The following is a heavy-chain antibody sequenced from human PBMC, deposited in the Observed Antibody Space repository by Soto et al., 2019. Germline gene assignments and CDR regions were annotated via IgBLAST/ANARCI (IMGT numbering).Heavy chain of an antibody. J-gene: IGHJ4*02. CDR1: GFNFSDYY. D-gene: IGHD3-22*01. CDR2: ISTSGRDT. V-gene: IGHV3-11*06. Sequence: LRLSCAASGFNFSDYYMTWIRQAPGKGLEWISYISTSGRDTEYADSVKGRFLISRDNAKRSLYLQMNSLRVEDTAVYYCARWLEVLTTSDSWGQGTLVTVSS. CDR3: ARWLEVLTTSDS.